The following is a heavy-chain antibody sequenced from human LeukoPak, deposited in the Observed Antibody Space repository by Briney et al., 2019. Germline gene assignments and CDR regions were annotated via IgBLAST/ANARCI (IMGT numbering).Heavy chain of an antibody. D-gene: IGHD3-9*01. Sequence: ASVKVSCKASGYTFTSYDINWVRQATGQGLEWMGWMNPNSGNTGYAQKFQGRVTMTRNTSISTAYMELSSLRSEDTAVYYCARTDYDTLTGYFYYYYYGMDVWGQGTTVTVSS. CDR2: MNPNSGNT. CDR1: GYTFTSYD. V-gene: IGHV1-8*01. J-gene: IGHJ6*02. CDR3: ARTDYDTLTGYFYYYYYGMDV.